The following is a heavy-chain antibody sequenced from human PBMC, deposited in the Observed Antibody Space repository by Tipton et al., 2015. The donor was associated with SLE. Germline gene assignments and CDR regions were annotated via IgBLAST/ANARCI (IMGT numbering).Heavy chain of an antibody. Sequence: TLSLTCTVSGGSISSGSHYWSWSRKPAGMGLEWIGHIYTSGSTNSNPSLKSRVTIPVDTSKNQISLKLSSVTAADTAVYYCARETHAGSIAAAATGGFDYWGQGTLVTVSS. CDR2: IYTSGST. CDR3: ARETHAGSIAAAATGGFDY. CDR1: GGSISSGSHY. J-gene: IGHJ4*02. V-gene: IGHV4-61*09. D-gene: IGHD6-13*01.